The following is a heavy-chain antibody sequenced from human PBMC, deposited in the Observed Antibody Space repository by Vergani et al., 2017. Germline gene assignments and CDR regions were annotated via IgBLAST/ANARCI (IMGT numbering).Heavy chain of an antibody. CDR3: ARDVYYDYICGSSHDY. D-gene: IGHD3-16*01. Sequence: EVQLLESGGGLVQPGGSLRLSCAASGFTFSSYWMSWVRQAPGKGLEWVANIKQDGSEKYYVDSVKGRFTISRDNAKNSLYLQMNSLRAEDTAVYYCARDVYYDYICGSSHDYWGQGTLVTVSS. CDR2: IKQDGSEK. CDR1: GFTFSSYW. J-gene: IGHJ4*02. V-gene: IGHV3-7*01.